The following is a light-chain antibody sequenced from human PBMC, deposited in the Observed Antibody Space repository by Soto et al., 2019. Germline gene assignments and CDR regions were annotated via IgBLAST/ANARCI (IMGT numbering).Light chain of an antibody. Sequence: QSALTQPRSVSGSPGQSVTISCTGTSSDVGGYNSVSWYQQHPGKAPKLIIYDVNKRPSGVPDRFSGSKSGNTASLTISGLQAEDEADYYCSSYAGNFVAFGAGTQLTVL. J-gene: IGLJ2*01. V-gene: IGLV2-11*01. CDR2: DVN. CDR3: SSYAGNFVA. CDR1: SSDVGGYNS.